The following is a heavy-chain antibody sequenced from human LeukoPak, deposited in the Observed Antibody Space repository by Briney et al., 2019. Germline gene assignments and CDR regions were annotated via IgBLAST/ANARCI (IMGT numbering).Heavy chain of an antibody. CDR1: GFTFSSYG. J-gene: IGHJ4*02. Sequence: GGSLILSCAASGFTFSSYGMHWVRQAPGKGLEWVAFIRYDGSNKYYADSVRGRFTISRDNSKTTLYLQMNSLRAEDTAVYYCARDLYYYGSGSFDYWGQGTLVTVSS. CDR2: IRYDGSNK. V-gene: IGHV3-30*02. CDR3: ARDLYYYGSGSFDY. D-gene: IGHD3-10*01.